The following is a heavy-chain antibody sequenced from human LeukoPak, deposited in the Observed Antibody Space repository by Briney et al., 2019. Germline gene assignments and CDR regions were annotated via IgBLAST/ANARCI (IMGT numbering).Heavy chain of an antibody. Sequence: SETLSLTCTVSGGSISGYYWSWIRQPPGKGLEWIGEIYYSGNTKYYPSLQSRVTISVDTSNNQFSLRLNSLTTADTAVYYCARGWYYDFWSGSKAAFDIWGQGTMVTVSS. CDR3: ARGWYYDFWSGSKAAFDI. V-gene: IGHV4-59*01. J-gene: IGHJ3*02. D-gene: IGHD3-3*01. CDR2: IYYSGNT. CDR1: GGSISGYY.